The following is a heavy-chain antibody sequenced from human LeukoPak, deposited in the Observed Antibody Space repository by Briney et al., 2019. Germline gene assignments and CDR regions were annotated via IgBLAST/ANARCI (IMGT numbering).Heavy chain of an antibody. J-gene: IGHJ4*02. CDR1: GFTFSSYG. Sequence: GGSLRLSCAASGFTFSSYGMHWVRQAPGKGLEWVAVIWYDGSNKYYADSVKGRFTISRDNSKNTLDLQMNSLRAEDTAVYYCAREAYSSGWTFDYWGQGTLVTVSS. V-gene: IGHV3-33*01. CDR2: IWYDGSNK. D-gene: IGHD6-19*01. CDR3: AREAYSSGWTFDY.